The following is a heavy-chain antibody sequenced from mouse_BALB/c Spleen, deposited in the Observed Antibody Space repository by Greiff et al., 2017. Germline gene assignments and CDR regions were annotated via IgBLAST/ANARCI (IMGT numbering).Heavy chain of an antibody. CDR1: GFTFSDYY. V-gene: IGHV5-4*02. D-gene: IGHD2-4*01. CDR3: ARDPYDYDGAMDY. Sequence: DVKLVESGGGLVKPGGSLKLSCAASGFTFSDYYMYWVRQTPEKRLEWVATISDGGSYTYYPDSVKGRFTISRDNAKNNLYLQMSSLKSEDTAMYYCARDPYDYDGAMDYWGQGTSVTVSS. CDR2: ISDGGSYT. J-gene: IGHJ4*01.